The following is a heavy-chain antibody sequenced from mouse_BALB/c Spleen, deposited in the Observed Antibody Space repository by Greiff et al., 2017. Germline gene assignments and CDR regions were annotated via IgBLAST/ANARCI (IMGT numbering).Heavy chain of an antibody. D-gene: IGHD1-1*01. CDR2: IRNKANGYTT. CDR1: GFTFTDYY. CDR3: ARAFITTVVAGGAMDY. Sequence: EVKLMESGGGLVQPGGSLRLSCATSGFTFTDYYMSWVRQPPGKALEWLGFIRNKANGYTTEYSASVKGRFTISRDNSQSILYLQMNTLRAEDSATYYCARAFITTVVAGGAMDYWGQGTSVTVSS. V-gene: IGHV7-3*02. J-gene: IGHJ4*01.